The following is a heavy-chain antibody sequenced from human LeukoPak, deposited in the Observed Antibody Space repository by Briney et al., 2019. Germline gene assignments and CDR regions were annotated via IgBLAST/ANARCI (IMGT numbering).Heavy chain of an antibody. J-gene: IGHJ3*02. Sequence: SETLSLTCNVSGGSISSYHWSWIRQPPGKGLEWVAYIYYSGSTNYNPSLKNRVTISVDTSKNQFSLKLSSVTAADTAVYYCARKSVAVRDAFDIWGQGTMVTVSS. CDR2: IYYSGST. V-gene: IGHV4-59*01. CDR3: ARKSVAVRDAFDI. CDR1: GGSISSYH. D-gene: IGHD6-19*01.